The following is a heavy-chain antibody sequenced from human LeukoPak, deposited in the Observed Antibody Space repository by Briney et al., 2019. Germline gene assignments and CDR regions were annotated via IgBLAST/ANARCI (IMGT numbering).Heavy chain of an antibody. Sequence: KTSETLSLTRTVSGGSISSGTSSWSWIRQPPGQGPEWIGYIYQSGTTDYNPSLKSRVSISVDRSKNQFSLELSSVTAADTAVYYCARGRVGAPHYYYYGMDVWGQGTTVTVSS. CDR1: GGSISSGTSS. V-gene: IGHV4-30-2*01. D-gene: IGHD1-26*01. CDR3: ARGRVGAPHYYYYGMDV. J-gene: IGHJ6*02. CDR2: IYQSGTT.